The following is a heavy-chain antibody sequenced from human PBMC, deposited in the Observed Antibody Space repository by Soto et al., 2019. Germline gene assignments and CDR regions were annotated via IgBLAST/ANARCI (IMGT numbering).Heavy chain of an antibody. V-gene: IGHV1-69*01. J-gene: IGHJ6*02. D-gene: IGHD2-21*01. CDR2: IIPIFGTA. Sequence: QVQLEQSGGEVKKPGSSVKVSCKASGVTFSKFIMTWVRQAPGLGLEWVGGIIPIFGTANYAQKFQGRVTITADQSTSTSYLEVSNLRSEDTAVYYCAKVRHSRPMGYYYGMDVWGQGTAVTVSS. CDR1: GVTFSKFI. CDR3: AKVRHSRPMGYYYGMDV.